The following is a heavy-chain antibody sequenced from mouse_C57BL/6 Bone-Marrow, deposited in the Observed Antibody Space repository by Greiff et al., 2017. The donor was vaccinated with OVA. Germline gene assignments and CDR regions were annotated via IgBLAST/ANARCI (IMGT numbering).Heavy chain of an antibody. D-gene: IGHD2-5*01. J-gene: IGHJ2*01. CDR2: IYPRSGNT. Sequence: VQLQQSGAELARPGASVKLSCKASGYTFTSYGISWVKQRTGQGLEWIGEIYPRSGNTYYNEKFKGKATLTADKSSSTAYMELRSLTSEDSAVYFCARSAYYSNYYYFDYWGQGTTLTVSS. CDR1: GYTFTSYG. CDR3: ARSAYYSNYYYFDY. V-gene: IGHV1-81*01.